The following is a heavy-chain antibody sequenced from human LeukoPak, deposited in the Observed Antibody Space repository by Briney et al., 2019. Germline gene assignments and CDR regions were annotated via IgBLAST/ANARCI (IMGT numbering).Heavy chain of an antibody. J-gene: IGHJ4*02. D-gene: IGHD3-22*01. CDR2: ILYSGST. Sequence: PSETLSLTCTVSGGSISSSRHYWGWIRQPPGKGLEWIGNILYSGSTNYNPSLKSRVTISVDTSKHQFSLKLSSVTAADTADYYCVRRVAGSGYRDSWGQGTLVTVSS. CDR3: VRRVAGSGYRDS. V-gene: IGHV4-39*01. CDR1: GGSISSSRHY.